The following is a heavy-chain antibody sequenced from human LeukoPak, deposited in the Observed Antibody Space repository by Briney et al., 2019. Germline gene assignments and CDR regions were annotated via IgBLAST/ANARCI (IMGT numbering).Heavy chain of an antibody. D-gene: IGHD6-19*01. J-gene: IGHJ4*02. CDR1: GYTFTSYY. V-gene: IGHV1-46*01. CDR3: ARDQVLSGWYVSGTGEYYFDY. CDR2: ISPSGAST. Sequence: ASVRVSCKASGYTFTSYYMHGVRQAPGQGLEWMGIISPSGASTTYAQKFQGRVTMTRDMSTSTVYMELSSLKSEDTAVYYCARDQVLSGWYVSGTGEYYFDYWGQGTLVTVSS.